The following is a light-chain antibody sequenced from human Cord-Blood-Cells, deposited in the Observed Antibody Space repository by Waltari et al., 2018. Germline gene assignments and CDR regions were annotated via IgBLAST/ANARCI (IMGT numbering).Light chain of an antibody. V-gene: IGLV1-47*01. J-gene: IGLJ2*01. Sequence: QSVLTQPPSASGTPGQRATISCSASRSTIGSIHVYCYQQPPGSAPKLLIYRNNQRPSGVPDRFAGSKSGTSASLAISGLRSEDEADYYCAAWDDSLSVHVVFGGGTKLTVL. CDR1: RSTIGSIH. CDR3: AAWDDSLSVHVV. CDR2: RNN.